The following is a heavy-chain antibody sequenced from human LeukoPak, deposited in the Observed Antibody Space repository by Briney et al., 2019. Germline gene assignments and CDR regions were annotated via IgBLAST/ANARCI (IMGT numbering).Heavy chain of an antibody. J-gene: IGHJ4*02. D-gene: IGHD6-19*01. CDR3: ARVGVYSSVPDFDY. CDR1: GFTLNNYW. CDR2: IKLDGSEK. V-gene: IGHV3-7*01. Sequence: PGGSLRLSCAASGFTLNNYWMSWVRQAPGKGLEWVANIKLDGSEKYYVDSVKGRFTISRDNAKNSLYLQMNSLRAEDTAVYYCARVGVYSSVPDFDYWGQGTLVTVSS.